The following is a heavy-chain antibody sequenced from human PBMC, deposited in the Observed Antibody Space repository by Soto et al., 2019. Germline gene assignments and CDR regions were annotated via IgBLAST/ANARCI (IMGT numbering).Heavy chain of an antibody. CDR2: VKSKTDGGTT. CDR3: TGGGYTRGIVY. D-gene: IGHD5-12*01. Sequence: GGSLRLSCAASGFTFINAWMHWVRQAPGKGLEWVGRVKSKTDGGTTDYAAPVKGRFTISRDDSKHTLYLQMNSLKTEDTAVYYCTGGGYTRGIVYWGQGTLVTVSS. CDR1: GFTFINAW. J-gene: IGHJ4*02. V-gene: IGHV3-15*07.